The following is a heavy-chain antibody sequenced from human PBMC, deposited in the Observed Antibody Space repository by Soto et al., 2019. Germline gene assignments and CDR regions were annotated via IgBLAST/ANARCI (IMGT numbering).Heavy chain of an antibody. Sequence: PSETLSLTCTVSGGSISSGGYYWSWIRQHPGKGLEWIGYIYYSGSTYYNPSLKSRVTISVDTSKNQFSLKLSSVTAADTAVYYCARGSYRVYNWFDPWGQGTLVTVSS. CDR3: ARGSYRVYNWFDP. CDR2: IYYSGST. J-gene: IGHJ5*02. CDR1: GGSISSGGYY. V-gene: IGHV4-31*03. D-gene: IGHD3-16*02.